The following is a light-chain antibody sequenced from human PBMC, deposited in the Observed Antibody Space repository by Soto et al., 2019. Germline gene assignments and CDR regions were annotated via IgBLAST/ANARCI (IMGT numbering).Light chain of an antibody. Sequence: LLTQSPPTLSVSPGQRVTLSCRASQSVSSNLAWYQQKRGQAPRLLIYGVSSRATGIPDRFSGSGSGTDFTLTISRLEPEDSAVYYCEQYGSSPRTFGQGTKVDIK. CDR2: GVS. J-gene: IGKJ1*01. CDR1: QSVSSN. CDR3: EQYGSSPRT. V-gene: IGKV3-20*01.